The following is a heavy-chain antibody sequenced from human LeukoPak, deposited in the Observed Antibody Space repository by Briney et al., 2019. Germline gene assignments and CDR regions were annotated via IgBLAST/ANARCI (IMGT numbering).Heavy chain of an antibody. Sequence: GGPLRLSCAASGFTFSSYAMSCVRQSPGKGLEWVSAISGSGGSTYYADSVKGRFTISRDNSKNTLYLQMNSLRAEDTAVYYCAKGRVAGTDYWGQGTLVTVSS. CDR3: AKGRVAGTDY. D-gene: IGHD6-19*01. CDR1: GFTFSSYA. V-gene: IGHV3-23*01. J-gene: IGHJ4*02. CDR2: ISGSGGST.